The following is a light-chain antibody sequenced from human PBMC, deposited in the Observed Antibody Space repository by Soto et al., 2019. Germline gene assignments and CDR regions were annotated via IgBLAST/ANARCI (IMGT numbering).Light chain of an antibody. Sequence: EIVFTQCPGTLSLSPGERATLSCRASQSVTKYLAWHRQKPGQAPGLLIYNAPNTATGSPDRFSGSGSGTDFTLTISRLQPEDFAVYYCQQYGSSGTFGQGTKVDIK. CDR3: QQYGSSGT. V-gene: IGKV3-20*01. J-gene: IGKJ1*01. CDR2: NAP. CDR1: QSVTKY.